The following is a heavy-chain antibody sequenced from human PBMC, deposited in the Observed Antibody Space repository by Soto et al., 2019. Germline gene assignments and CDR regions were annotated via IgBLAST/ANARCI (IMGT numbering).Heavy chain of an antibody. V-gene: IGHV3-9*01. CDR3: AKDAAQGPRPPFDY. CDR2: ISWNSGSI. Sequence: GGSLILSCAASGFTFDDYAMHWVRQAPGKGLEWVSGISWNSGSIGYADSVKGRFTISRDNAKNSLYLQMNSLRAEDTALYDCAKDAAQGPRPPFDYGAQGPLVTVPS. J-gene: IGHJ4*02. CDR1: GFTFDDYA.